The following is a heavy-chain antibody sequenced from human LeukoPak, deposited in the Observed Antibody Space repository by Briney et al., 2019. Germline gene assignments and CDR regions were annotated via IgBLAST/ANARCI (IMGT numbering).Heavy chain of an antibody. Sequence: PGGSLRLSCAASGFTFDDYAMHWVRQAPGKGLEWVSLISGDGGSTYYADSVKGRFTISRDNSKNSLYLQMNSLRTEDTAWYYCAKDPGFEAGSGSYGYYYGMDVWGQGTTVTVSS. J-gene: IGHJ6*02. CDR1: GFTFDDYA. CDR2: ISGDGGST. D-gene: IGHD3-10*01. CDR3: AKDPGFEAGSGSYGYYYGMDV. V-gene: IGHV3-43*02.